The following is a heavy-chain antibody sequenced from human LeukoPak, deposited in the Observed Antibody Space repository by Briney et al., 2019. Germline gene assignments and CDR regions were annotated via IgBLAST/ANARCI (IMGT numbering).Heavy chain of an antibody. CDR3: ARDRRRYCSSTSCYTVYFDY. V-gene: IGHV4-34*01. CDR1: GGSFSGYY. D-gene: IGHD2-2*02. J-gene: IGHJ4*02. Sequence: SETLSLTCAVYGGSFSGYYWSWIRQPPGKGLEWIGEINHSGSTNYNPSLKSRVTISVDTSKNQFSLKLSSVTAADTAVYYCARDRRRYCSSTSCYTVYFDYWGQGTLVTVSS. CDR2: INHSGST.